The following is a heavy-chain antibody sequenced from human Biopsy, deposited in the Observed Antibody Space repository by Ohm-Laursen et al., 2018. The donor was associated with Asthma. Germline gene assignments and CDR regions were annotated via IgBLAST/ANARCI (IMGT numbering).Heavy chain of an antibody. D-gene: IGHD6-19*01. Sequence: SETLSLTCSVYGGSISSFYWSWIRQSPEKGLEWMGYVYWTGSTNYNPSLKSRDTMSVDTSKNRMFLELTSVTAADTAIYYCVRAVRNEQWLAPFDYWGQGKPVTVSS. V-gene: IGHV4-59*01. CDR2: VYWTGST. CDR1: GGSISSFY. J-gene: IGHJ4*02. CDR3: VRAVRNEQWLAPFDY.